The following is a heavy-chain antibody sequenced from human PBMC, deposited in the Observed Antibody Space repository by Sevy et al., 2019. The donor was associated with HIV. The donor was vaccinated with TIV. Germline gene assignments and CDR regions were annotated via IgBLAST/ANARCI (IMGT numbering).Heavy chain of an antibody. CDR2: ISGSGVGT. D-gene: IGHD3-10*01. J-gene: IGHJ4*02. V-gene: IGHV3-23*01. CDR3: AKDSRVYGSGSYHFDY. CDR1: GFTFSSYA. Sequence: GGSLRLSCAASGFTFSSYAMSWVRQAPGKGLELVSGISGSGVGTYYADSVKGRFTVSRDDSKNTLYLQMNSLRAEDTAVYYCAKDSRVYGSGSYHFDYWGQGTLVTVSS.